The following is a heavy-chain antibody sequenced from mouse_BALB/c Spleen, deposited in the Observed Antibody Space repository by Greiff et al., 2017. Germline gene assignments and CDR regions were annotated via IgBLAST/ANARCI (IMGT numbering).Heavy chain of an antibody. D-gene: IGHD1-1*01. CDR3: ARYYGGSYYCALDD. J-gene: IGHJ4*01. Sequence: EVMLVESGAGLVKPGGSLKLSCAASGFTFSSYAMPWVRQSPEKRLEWVAEISSGGSYTYYPDTVTGRFTISRDNAKNTLYLEMSSLRSEDTAMYYCARYYGGSYYCALDDWGQGTTVTVSA. CDR1: GFTFSSYA. V-gene: IGHV5-9-4*01. CDR2: ISSGGSYT.